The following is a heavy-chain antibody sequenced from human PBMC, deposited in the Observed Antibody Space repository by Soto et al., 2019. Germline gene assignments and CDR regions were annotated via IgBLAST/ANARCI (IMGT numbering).Heavy chain of an antibody. CDR2: IYYSGST. Sequence: PSETLSLTCTVSGGSMSSYYWSWTRQPPGKGLEYIGYIYYSGSTNYNPSLKSRVTISVDTSKNQFSLKLSSVTAADTAVYYCARGAARFYYYGMDVWGQGTTVTVSS. D-gene: IGHD6-6*01. CDR3: ARGAARFYYYGMDV. J-gene: IGHJ6*02. V-gene: IGHV4-59*01. CDR1: GGSMSSYY.